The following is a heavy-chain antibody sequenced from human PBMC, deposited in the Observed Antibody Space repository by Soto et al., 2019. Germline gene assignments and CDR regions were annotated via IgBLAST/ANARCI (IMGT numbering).Heavy chain of an antibody. V-gene: IGHV4-34*01. Sequence: SETLSLTRPVYAASVNCYCWNWIRQPPGKGLGWIGEINRTGATDDNPSLKSRVTVSVDTSKNQFSLRLSSVTAADTAIYYCATCITVFGLLIPPFDPWGQGTQVTVSS. CDR3: ATCITVFGLLIPPFDP. D-gene: IGHD3-3*01. J-gene: IGHJ5*02. CDR2: INRTGAT. CDR1: AASVNCYC.